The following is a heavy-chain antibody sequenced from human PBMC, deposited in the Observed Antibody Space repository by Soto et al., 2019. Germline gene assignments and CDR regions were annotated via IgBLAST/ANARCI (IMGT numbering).Heavy chain of an antibody. Sequence: EVQLVESGGGLVQPGGSLRLSCAVSGFTFSSHCMHWVRQAPGKGLVWVSRINNDGSGTNYADSVKGRFTISRDNVKNTLYLQMNSLRAEDTAVYYCARGGNSNCAHAMDVWGQGTTVTVSS. CDR2: INNDGSGT. V-gene: IGHV3-74*01. CDR3: ARGGNSNCAHAMDV. CDR1: GFTFSSHC. J-gene: IGHJ6*02. D-gene: IGHD6-13*01.